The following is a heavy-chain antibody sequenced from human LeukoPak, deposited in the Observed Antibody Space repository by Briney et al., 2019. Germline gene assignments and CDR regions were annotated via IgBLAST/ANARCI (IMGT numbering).Heavy chain of an antibody. Sequence: GESLEISCKGSGYSFTSYWIGWVRQMPGKGLEWMGSIYPGDSDTRYSPSFQGQVTISADKSISTAYLQWSSLKASDTAMYYCARRISYYCDSSGYYFDYWGQGTLVTVSS. V-gene: IGHV5-51*01. J-gene: IGHJ4*02. CDR1: GYSFTSYW. CDR2: IYPGDSDT. D-gene: IGHD3-22*01. CDR3: ARRISYYCDSSGYYFDY.